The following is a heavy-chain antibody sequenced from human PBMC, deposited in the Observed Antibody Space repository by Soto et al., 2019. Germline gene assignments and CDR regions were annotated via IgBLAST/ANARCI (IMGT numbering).Heavy chain of an antibody. CDR2: IYYSGST. J-gene: IGHJ6*03. CDR1: GGSISSYY. V-gene: IGHV4-59*08. Sequence: SSETLSLTCTVSGGSISSYYWSWIRQPPGKGLEWIGYIYYSGSTNYNPSLKSRVTISVDTSKNQFSLKLSSVTAADTAVYSCARSSGYYMDAWGKGTTVTVSS. CDR3: ARSSGYYMDA. D-gene: IGHD3-22*01.